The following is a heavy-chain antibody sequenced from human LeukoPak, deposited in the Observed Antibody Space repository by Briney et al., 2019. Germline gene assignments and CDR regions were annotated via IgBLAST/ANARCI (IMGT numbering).Heavy chain of an antibody. J-gene: IGHJ4*02. V-gene: IGHV3-7*01. D-gene: IGHD6-13*01. CDR1: GFTFSSYW. CDR3: ARDQVAAATDY. CDR2: IKQDGSEK. Sequence: GGSLRRSCAASGFTFSSYWMSWVRQAPGKGLGWVANIKQDGSEKYYVDSVKGRFTISRDNAKNSLYLQMNSLRAEDTAVYYCARDQVAAATDYWGQGTLVTVSS.